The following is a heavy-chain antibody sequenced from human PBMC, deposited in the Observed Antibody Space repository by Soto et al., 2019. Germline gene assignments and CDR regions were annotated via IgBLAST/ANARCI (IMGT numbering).Heavy chain of an antibody. V-gene: IGHV3-49*03. J-gene: IGHJ6*02. CDR3: TTIDYDGNSVGPYSYGLDV. D-gene: IGHD4-17*01. CDR2: IRSKAYGGTT. Sequence: GGSLRLSCTASGFTFGDYAMSWFRQAPGKGLEWVGFIRSKAYGGTTEYAASVKGRISISRDDSKSIAHLQMNSLKTEDTAVYCYTTIDYDGNSVGPYSYGLDVWVQGTTVTVSS. CDR1: GFTFGDYA.